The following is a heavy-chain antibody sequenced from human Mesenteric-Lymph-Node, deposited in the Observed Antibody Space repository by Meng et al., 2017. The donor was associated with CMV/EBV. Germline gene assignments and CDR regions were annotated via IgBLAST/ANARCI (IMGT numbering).Heavy chain of an antibody. CDR2: IKSKTDGGTT. V-gene: IGHV3-15*01. D-gene: IGHD6-6*01. Sequence: GESLQISCAASGFTFSNAWMSWVRQAPGKGLEWVGRIKSKTDGGTTDYAAPVKGRFTISRDDSKNTLYLQMNSLKTEDTAVYYCTTDEVEYSSSSAVDYWGQGTLVTVSS. CDR3: TTDEVEYSSSSAVDY. CDR1: GFTFSNAW. J-gene: IGHJ4*02.